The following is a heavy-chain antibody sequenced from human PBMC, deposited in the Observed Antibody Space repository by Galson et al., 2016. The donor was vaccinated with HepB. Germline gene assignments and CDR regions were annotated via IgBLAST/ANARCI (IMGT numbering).Heavy chain of an antibody. CDR3: AKDRGYITSYLGIPGGMDV. J-gene: IGHJ6*04. CDR2: ISWDSLSI. D-gene: IGHD6-13*01. Sequence: SLRLSCAASGFTFHDYAMHWVRQVPGKGLEWVSGISWDSLSIGYADSVKGRFTISRDNAKNSLYLQMNSLRAEDTALYYCAKDRGYITSYLGIPGGMDVWGRGTTVTVPS. V-gene: IGHV3-9*01. CDR1: GFTFHDYA.